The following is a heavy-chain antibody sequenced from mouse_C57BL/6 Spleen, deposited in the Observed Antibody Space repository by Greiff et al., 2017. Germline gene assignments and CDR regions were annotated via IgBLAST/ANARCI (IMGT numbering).Heavy chain of an antibody. CDR2: IDPSDSYT. J-gene: IGHJ1*03. Sequence: QVQLQQPGAELVMPGASVKLSCKASGYTFTSYWMHWVKQRPGQGLEWIGEIDPSDSYTNYNQKFKGKSTLTVDKSSSTAYMQLSSLTSEDSAVYYCARRGEIYYYGSSGYFDVWGTGTTVTVSS. CDR3: ARRGEIYYYGSSGYFDV. V-gene: IGHV1-69*01. CDR1: GYTFTSYW. D-gene: IGHD1-1*01.